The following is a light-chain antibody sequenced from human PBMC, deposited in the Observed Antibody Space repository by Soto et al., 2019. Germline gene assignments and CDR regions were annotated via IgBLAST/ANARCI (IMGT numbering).Light chain of an antibody. CDR2: AAS. V-gene: IGKV1-39*01. CDR1: QTIMTY. J-gene: IGKJ1*01. Sequence: DIQMTQSPSSLSASVGDEVTITCRASQTIMTYLNWYQLKPGKAPKLLIYAASSLQSGVPSRFSGSRSGTDFTLTISSLQPADFATYYCQQSYSTPRTFGQGTKVDIK. CDR3: QQSYSTPRT.